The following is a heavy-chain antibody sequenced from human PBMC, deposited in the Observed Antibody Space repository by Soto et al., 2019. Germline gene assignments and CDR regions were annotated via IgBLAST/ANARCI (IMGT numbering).Heavy chain of an antibody. CDR2: IIPIFGTA. D-gene: IGHD3-9*01. J-gene: IGHJ3*02. Sequence: QVQLVQSGAEVKKPGSSVKVSCKASGGTFSSYAISWVRQAPGQGLEWMGGIIPIFGTANYAQKFQGRVTRTGDESMSTDYMEVRCLGSEDPVGFDCARDEGYYDIQNRPYREDDAFVIWGQGTMVTVSS. CDR1: GGTFSSYA. V-gene: IGHV1-69*12. CDR3: ARDEGYYDIQNRPYREDDAFVI.